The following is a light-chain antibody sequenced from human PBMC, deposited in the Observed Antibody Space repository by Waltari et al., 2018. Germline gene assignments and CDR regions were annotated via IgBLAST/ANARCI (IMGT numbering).Light chain of an antibody. CDR3: CSYAGGSTFV. CDR2: EVS. Sequence: QSALTQPASVSGSPGQSITISCTGTSSAVGRYNLVSWYQQHPGKAPKLMIYEVSKRPSGVSNRFSGSKSGNTASLTISGLQAEDEADYYCCSYAGGSTFVFGGGTKLTVL. J-gene: IGLJ2*01. V-gene: IGLV2-23*02. CDR1: SSAVGRYNL.